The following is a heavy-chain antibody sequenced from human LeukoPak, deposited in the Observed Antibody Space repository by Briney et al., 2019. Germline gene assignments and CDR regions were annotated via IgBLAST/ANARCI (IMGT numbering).Heavy chain of an antibody. CDR1: TFTFSSYS. D-gene: IGHD3-10*01. J-gene: IGHJ4*02. Sequence: GGSLRLSCAASTFTFSSYSMNWVRQAPGKGLEWGSSISSSSSYIHYADSVKGRLTIYRDTAKNSLYLQIHSQRAEDTAVYYCARVRPNGSGSFTDYFDYWGQGTLVTVSS. CDR2: ISSSSSYI. CDR3: ARVRPNGSGSFTDYFDY. V-gene: IGHV3-21*01.